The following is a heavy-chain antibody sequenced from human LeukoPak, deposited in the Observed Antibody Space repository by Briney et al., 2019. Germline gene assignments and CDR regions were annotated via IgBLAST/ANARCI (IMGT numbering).Heavy chain of an antibody. D-gene: IGHD3-10*01. V-gene: IGHV1-8*01. J-gene: IGHJ5*02. CDR3: ARGPSRVLWFGELLNYWFDP. CDR2: MNPNSGNT. Sequence: ASVKVSCKASGYTFTSYDINWVRQATGQGLGWMGWMNPNSGNTGYAQKFQGRVTMTRNTSISTAYMELSSLRSEDTAVYYCARGPSRVLWFGELLNYWFDPWGQGTLVTVSS. CDR1: GYTFTSYD.